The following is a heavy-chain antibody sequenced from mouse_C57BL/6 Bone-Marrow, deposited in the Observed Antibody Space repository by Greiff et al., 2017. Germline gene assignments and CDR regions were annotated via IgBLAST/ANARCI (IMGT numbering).Heavy chain of an antibody. CDR1: GFKINDYK. Sequence: VQLQQSGAELVKPGASVTLSCTASGFKINDYKMHWVKQIHVQGLEWIGGIDPDDGDTEYNQKFKGKATITADTASRTAYLQLRSLTSEDTAVYYCASSYYGDFDFCG. V-gene: IGHV14-1*01. J-gene: IGHJ1*01. D-gene: IGHD2-13*01. CDR2: IDPDDGDT. CDR3: ASSYYGDFDF.